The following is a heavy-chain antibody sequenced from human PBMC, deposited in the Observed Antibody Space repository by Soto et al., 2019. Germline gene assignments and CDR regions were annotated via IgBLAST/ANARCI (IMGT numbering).Heavy chain of an antibody. CDR2: IKSKTDGGTT. D-gene: IGHD4-17*01. J-gene: IGHJ1*01. Sequence: PGGSLRLSCAASGFTFTNAWMSRVRQAPGKGLEWVGRIKSKTDGGTTDYAAPVKGRFTISRDDSKNTLYLQMNSLKTEDTAVYYCTTARGTYGAEYFQHWGQGTLVTVSS. V-gene: IGHV3-15*01. CDR3: TTARGTYGAEYFQH. CDR1: GFTFTNAW.